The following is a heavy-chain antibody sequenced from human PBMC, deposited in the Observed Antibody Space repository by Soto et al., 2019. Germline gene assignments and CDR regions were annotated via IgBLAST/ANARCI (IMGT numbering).Heavy chain of an antibody. Sequence: QVQLVQSGAEVKKPGASVKVSCKASGYTFASYAISWMRQAPGQGLEWMGWISAYNGNTHYAQKLQGRVTMTPDTSTSTAYMELRSLRSDATAVYYCARDPPPPDYWGQGTLVTVSS. CDR1: GYTFASYA. J-gene: IGHJ4*02. V-gene: IGHV1-18*01. CDR3: ARDPPPPDY. CDR2: ISAYNGNT.